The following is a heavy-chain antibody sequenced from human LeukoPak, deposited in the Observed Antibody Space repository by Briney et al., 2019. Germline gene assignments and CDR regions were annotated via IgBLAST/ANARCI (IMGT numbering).Heavy chain of an antibody. J-gene: IGHJ5*02. CDR3: ARDHTVTFGYGSGRYNWFDP. Sequence: GGSLRLSCAASGFTVSSSYMHWVRQAPGKGLEWVSVIYSGGSTYYSDSVKGRFTISRDNSENTLYLQMNSLRAEDTAVYYCARDHTVTFGYGSGRYNWFDPWGQGTLVTVSS. V-gene: IGHV3-66*01. D-gene: IGHD3-10*01. CDR2: IYSGGST. CDR1: GFTVSSSY.